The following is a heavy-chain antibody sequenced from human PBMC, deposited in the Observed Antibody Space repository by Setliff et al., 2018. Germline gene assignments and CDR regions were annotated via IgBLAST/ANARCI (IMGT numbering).Heavy chain of an antibody. CDR1: GITFKNAW. Sequence: SGITFKNAWMTWVRQAPGKGLEWVGRIKSKGEAETANYGVPVKGRFTISRDDSTNTIYLQMNRLNIEDTGFYYCATGPRDSRDYMNWLDPWGPGTLVTVSS. CDR3: ATGPRDSRDYMNWLDP. D-gene: IGHD4-17*01. J-gene: IGHJ5*02. V-gene: IGHV3-15*01. CDR2: IKSKGEAETA.